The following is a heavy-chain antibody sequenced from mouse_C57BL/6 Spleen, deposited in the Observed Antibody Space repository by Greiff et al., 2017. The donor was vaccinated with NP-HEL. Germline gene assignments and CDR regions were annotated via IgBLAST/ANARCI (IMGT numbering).Heavy chain of an antibody. D-gene: IGHD1-1*01. Sequence: EVQLQQSGPELVKPGASVKIPCKASGYTFTDYNMDWVKQSHGKSLEWIGDINPNNGGTIYNQKFKGKATLTVDKSSSTAYMELRSLTSEDTAVYYCARPYYGSSPYYFDDWGQGTTLTVSS. J-gene: IGHJ2*01. V-gene: IGHV1-18*01. CDR1: GYTFTDYN. CDR2: INPNNGGT. CDR3: ARPYYGSSPYYFDD.